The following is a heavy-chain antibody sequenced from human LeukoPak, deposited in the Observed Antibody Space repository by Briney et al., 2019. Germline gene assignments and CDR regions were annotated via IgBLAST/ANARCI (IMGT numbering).Heavy chain of an antibody. CDR1: GFTFDDYG. Sequence: GGSLRLSCAASGFTFDDYGMSWVRQAPGKGLEWVSGINWNGGSTGYADSVKGRFTISRDNAKNSPYLQMNSLRAEDTALYYCARGGAAESYFDYWGQGTLVTVSS. V-gene: IGHV3-20*04. CDR2: INWNGGST. D-gene: IGHD6-25*01. J-gene: IGHJ4*02. CDR3: ARGGAAESYFDY.